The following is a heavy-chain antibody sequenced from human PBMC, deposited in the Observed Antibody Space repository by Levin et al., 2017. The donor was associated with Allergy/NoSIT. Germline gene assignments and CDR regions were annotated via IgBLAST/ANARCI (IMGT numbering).Heavy chain of an antibody. CDR1: GFTFTIYG. CDR2: VSHDGSNQ. CDR3: ARGGRPIDS. D-gene: IGHD1-26*01. J-gene: IGHJ4*02. Sequence: GGSLRLSCAASGFTFTIYGMNWIRQAPGKGLDWVSLVSHDGSNQYYADSVKGRFTISRDNSNNTVFLQMNSLRPEDTAMYYCARGGRPIDSWGQGTLVTVSS. V-gene: IGHV3-30-3*01.